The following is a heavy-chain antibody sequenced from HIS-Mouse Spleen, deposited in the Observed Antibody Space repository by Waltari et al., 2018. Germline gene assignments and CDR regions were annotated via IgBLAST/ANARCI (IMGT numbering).Heavy chain of an antibody. Sequence: QVQLVQSVAEVKKPGASVKVSCKASGYTFTGYYMHWVRPAPGQGLEWMGLINPDSGGTNYAQKFQGRGTMTRDTSISTAYMELSRLRSDDTAVYYCARVKKGSSWYPYWYFDLWGRGTLVTVSS. CDR3: ARVKKGSSWYPYWYFDL. CDR1: GYTFTGYY. J-gene: IGHJ2*01. CDR2: INPDSGGT. D-gene: IGHD6-13*01. V-gene: IGHV1-2*02.